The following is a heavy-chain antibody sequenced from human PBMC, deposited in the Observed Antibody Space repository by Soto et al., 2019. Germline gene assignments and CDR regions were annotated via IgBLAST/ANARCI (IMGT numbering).Heavy chain of an antibody. J-gene: IGHJ6*02. CDR3: ARGGRQQQYGMDV. Sequence: ADTLSLTGAVYGASFGAYDWSWIRQPPGKGLEWIGEINHSGSTNYNPSLKSRVTISVDTSKNQFSLKLSSVTAADTAVYYCARGGRQQQYGMDVWGQGTTVTVSS. CDR1: GASFGAYD. V-gene: IGHV4-34*01. D-gene: IGHD6-13*01. CDR2: INHSGST.